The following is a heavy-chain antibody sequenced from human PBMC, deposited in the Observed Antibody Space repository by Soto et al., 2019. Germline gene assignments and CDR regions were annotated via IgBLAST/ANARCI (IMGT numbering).Heavy chain of an antibody. V-gene: IGHV4-59*01. CDR2: IYYSGST. D-gene: IGHD2-21*01. CDR3: ARQIVVHYYFDF. Sequence: SETLSLTCTVSGGSISSDYWSWIRQPPGKGLEWIGYIYYSGSTYYNPSLKSRVTISVDTSKSQFSLKLNSVTAADTATYYCARQIVVHYYFDFWGLGTLVTVS. CDR1: GGSISSDY. J-gene: IGHJ4*02.